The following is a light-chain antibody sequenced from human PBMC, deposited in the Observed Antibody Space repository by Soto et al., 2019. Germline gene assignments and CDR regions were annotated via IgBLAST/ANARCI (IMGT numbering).Light chain of an antibody. CDR3: QQYGSSPFA. V-gene: IGKV3-20*01. Sequence: EIVLTQSPGTLSLSPGERATLSCRASQSVSSNYLAWYQQKPGQAPRLLIYGASSRATGIPDRFSGSGSGTDFTVTIGRLEPEDFAVYYCQQYGSSPFAFGPGTKVDIK. J-gene: IGKJ3*01. CDR2: GAS. CDR1: QSVSSNY.